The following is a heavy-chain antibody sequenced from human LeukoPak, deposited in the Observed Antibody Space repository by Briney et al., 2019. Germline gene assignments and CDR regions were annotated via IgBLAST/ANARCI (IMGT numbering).Heavy chain of an antibody. J-gene: IGHJ4*02. CDR1: GFTFSSYV. CDR3: AGRYYDILTGYTGPDY. V-gene: IGHV3-30*04. CDR2: ISYDGSNE. Sequence: GGSLRLSCAASGFTFSSYVMHWVRQAPGKGLEWVAIISYDGSNEYYADSVKGRFTISRDNAKNSLYLQMNSLRAEDTAVYYCAGRYYDILTGYTGPDYWGQGTLVTVSS. D-gene: IGHD3-9*01.